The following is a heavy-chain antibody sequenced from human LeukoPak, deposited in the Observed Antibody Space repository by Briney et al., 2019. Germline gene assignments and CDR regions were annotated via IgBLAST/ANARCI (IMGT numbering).Heavy chain of an antibody. CDR1: GFTFSSYS. J-gene: IGHJ4*02. CDR3: SRDPFYGSRSYLFDY. V-gene: IGHV3-21*01. CDR2: ISSSSSYI. Sequence: GGSLRLSCAASGFTFSSYSMNWVRQAPGKGLEWVSSISSSSSYIYYADSVKGRFTISRDNAKNSLYLQMNSLRAEDTAVYYCSRDPFYGSRSYLFDYWGQGTLVTVSS. D-gene: IGHD3-10*01.